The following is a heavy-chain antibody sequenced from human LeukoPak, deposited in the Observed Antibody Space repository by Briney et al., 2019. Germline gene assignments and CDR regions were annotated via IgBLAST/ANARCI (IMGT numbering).Heavy chain of an antibody. V-gene: IGHV4-59*13. CDR3: ARDRMTRPYYFDY. Sequence: SGTLSLTCTVSGGSISSYYWSWIRQPLGKGLDWIGYIYYIGSTNYNPSLKSRVTMSVDTSKNQFSLKLSSVTAADTAVYYCARDRMTRPYYFDYWGQGTLVTVSS. CDR2: IYYIGST. CDR1: GGSISSYY. J-gene: IGHJ4*02.